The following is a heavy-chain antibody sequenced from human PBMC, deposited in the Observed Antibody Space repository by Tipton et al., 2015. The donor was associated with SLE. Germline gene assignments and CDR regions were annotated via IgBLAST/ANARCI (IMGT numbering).Heavy chain of an antibody. CDR1: GGSISSSSYY. CDR2: IYYSGST. J-gene: IGHJ4*02. Sequence: GLVKPSETLSLTCTVSGGSISSSSYYWGWIRQPPGKGLEWIGSIYYSGSTYYNPSLKSRVTISVDTSKNQFSLKLSSVTAADTAVYYCARTHSSSWSLFDYWGQGTLVTVSS. V-gene: IGHV4-39*01. D-gene: IGHD6-13*01. CDR3: ARTHSSSWSLFDY.